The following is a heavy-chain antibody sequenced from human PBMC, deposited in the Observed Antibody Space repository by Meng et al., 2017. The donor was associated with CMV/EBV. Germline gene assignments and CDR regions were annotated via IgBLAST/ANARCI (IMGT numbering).Heavy chain of an antibody. Sequence: APGLGQPSETLSLTCTVSGGSISSYYWSWIRQPAGKGLEWIGRIYTSGSTNYNPSLKSRVTMSVDTSKNQFSLKLSSVTAADTAVYYCARDLMNCSSTSCANWFDPWGQGTLVTVSS. CDR3: ARDLMNCSSTSCANWFDP. CDR2: IYTSGST. V-gene: IGHV4-4*07. CDR1: GGSISSYY. J-gene: IGHJ5*02. D-gene: IGHD2-2*01.